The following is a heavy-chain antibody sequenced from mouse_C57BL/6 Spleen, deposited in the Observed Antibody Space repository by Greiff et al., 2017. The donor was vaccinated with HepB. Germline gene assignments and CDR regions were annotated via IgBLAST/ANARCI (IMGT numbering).Heavy chain of an antibody. V-gene: IGHV5-12*01. Sequence: EVQLVESGGGLVQPGGSLKLSCAASGFTFSDYYMYWVRQTPEKRLEWVAYISNGGGSNYYPDTVKGRFTISRDNAKNTLYLQMSRLKSEDTAMYYCARPGGYDGYWYFDVWGTGTTVTVSS. J-gene: IGHJ1*03. CDR2: ISNGGGSN. CDR3: ARPGGYDGYWYFDV. CDR1: GFTFSDYY. D-gene: IGHD2-3*01.